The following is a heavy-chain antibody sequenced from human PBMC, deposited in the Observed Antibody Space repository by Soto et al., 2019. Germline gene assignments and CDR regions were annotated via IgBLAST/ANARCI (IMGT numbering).Heavy chain of an antibody. CDR2: VYYMGAT. CDR1: GGSISSSRYY. Sequence: PSETLSLTCTVSGGSISSSRYYWGWIRQPPGKGLEWVGSVYYMGATYYNPSLRCRVTISVDMAKNQFSLNLNSVTAADTSVYYCARHRLGFFPNAMDVWGQGTSVT. CDR3: ARHRLGFFPNAMDV. V-gene: IGHV4-39*01. J-gene: IGHJ6*02. D-gene: IGHD3-3*01.